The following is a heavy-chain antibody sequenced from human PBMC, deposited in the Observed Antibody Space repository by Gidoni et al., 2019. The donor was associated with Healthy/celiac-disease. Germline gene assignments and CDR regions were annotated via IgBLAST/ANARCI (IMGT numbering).Heavy chain of an antibody. CDR1: GYSISSGYY. CDR2: IYHSGST. V-gene: IGHV4-38-2*01. D-gene: IGHD3-22*01. Sequence: QVQLQESGPGLVKPSETLSLTCAVSGYSISSGYYWGWIRQPPGKGLEWIGSIYHSGSTYYNPSLKSRVTISVDTSKNQFSLKLSSVTAADTAVYYCARVHYYDSSGYWYGMDVWGQGTTVTVSS. J-gene: IGHJ6*02. CDR3: ARVHYYDSSGYWYGMDV.